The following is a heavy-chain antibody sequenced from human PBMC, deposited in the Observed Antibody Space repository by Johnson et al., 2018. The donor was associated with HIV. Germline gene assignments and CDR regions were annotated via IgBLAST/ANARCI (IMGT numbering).Heavy chain of an antibody. J-gene: IGHJ3*01. CDR3: VKDRNYGSHLLFFDV. CDR1: GFTFDDYG. CDR2: ISWHRGSR. V-gene: IGHV3-20*04. Sequence: VQLVESGGGVVQPGGSLRLSCAASGFTFDDYGMSWVRQAPGKGLEWVSGISWHRGSRDYEDSVKGRFTISRDNATNSLYLQMNILRAEDTAFYYCVKDRNYGSHLLFFDVWGQGTMVTVSS. D-gene: IGHD3-16*01.